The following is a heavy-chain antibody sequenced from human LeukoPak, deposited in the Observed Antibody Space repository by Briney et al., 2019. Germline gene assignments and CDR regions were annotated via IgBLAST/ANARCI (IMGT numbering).Heavy chain of an antibody. Sequence: ASVKVSCKASGYTFTGYYMHWVRQVPGQGLEWMGWINPNSGGTNYAQKFQGRVTMTRDTSISTAYMELSRLRSDDTAVYYCARGRERLTGNWFDPWGQGTLVTVSS. CDR1: GYTFTGYY. D-gene: IGHD7-27*01. J-gene: IGHJ5*02. CDR2: INPNSGGT. V-gene: IGHV1-2*02. CDR3: ARGRERLTGNWFDP.